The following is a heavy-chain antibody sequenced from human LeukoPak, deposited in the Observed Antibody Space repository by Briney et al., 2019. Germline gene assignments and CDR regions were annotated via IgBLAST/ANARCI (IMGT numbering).Heavy chain of an antibody. CDR2: LHTSGST. CDR3: AAARADAFDM. J-gene: IGHJ3*02. CDR1: GGSISSYY. Sequence: PSETLSLTCTVSGGSISSYYWSWIRQPAGEGLEWIGRLHTSGSTHYNPSLKSRVTMSVDTSKNQFSLNLSSVTAADTAMYYCAAARADAFDMWGQGTMVTVSS. V-gene: IGHV4-4*07. D-gene: IGHD6-6*01.